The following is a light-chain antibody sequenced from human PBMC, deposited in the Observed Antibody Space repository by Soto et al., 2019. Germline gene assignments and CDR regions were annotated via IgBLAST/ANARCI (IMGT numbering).Light chain of an antibody. J-gene: IGLJ1*01. CDR3: YSYRGTSTRYV. Sequence: QSALTQPASVSGSPGQSITISCSGTSNDVGGYNSVSWYRQYPGKAPKLIIYEVANRPSGVSDRFSGSKSGNTASLTISGRQADDEAAYYCYSYRGTSTRYVFGTGTKLTVL. CDR2: EVA. V-gene: IGLV2-14*01. CDR1: SNDVGGYNS.